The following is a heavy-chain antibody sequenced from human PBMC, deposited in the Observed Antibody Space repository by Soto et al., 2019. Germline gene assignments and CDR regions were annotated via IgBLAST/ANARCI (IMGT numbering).Heavy chain of an antibody. CDR3: ARPTPSMTPHNYYYYYMDV. V-gene: IGHV3-53*04. Sequence: GSLRLSCAASGFTVSSNYMSWVRQAPVKGLEWVSVIYSGGSTYYADSVKGRFTISRHNSKNTLYLQMNSLRAEDTAVYYCARPTPSMTPHNYYYYYMDVWGKGTTVTVSS. CDR2: IYSGGST. CDR1: GFTVSSNY. J-gene: IGHJ6*03. D-gene: IGHD3-22*01.